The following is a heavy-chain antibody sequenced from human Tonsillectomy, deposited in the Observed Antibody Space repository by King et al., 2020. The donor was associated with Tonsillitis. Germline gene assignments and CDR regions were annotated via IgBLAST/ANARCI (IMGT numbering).Heavy chain of an antibody. J-gene: IGHJ6*02. CDR2: IRNDGSNK. CDR1: GFTYSSYG. D-gene: IGHD2-2*01. V-gene: IGHV3-30*02. Sequence: VQLVESGGGVVEPGGSLRLPCAASGFTYSSYGMHWVREAPGKGVGWVADIRNDGSNKYYADSVKGRFTFSRDNSKNTLYLQMNSLRAEDTAVYYCAQALSYCTSTTCPANGYYYYGMDVWGHGTTVTVSS. CDR3: AQALSYCTSTTCPANGYYYYGMDV.